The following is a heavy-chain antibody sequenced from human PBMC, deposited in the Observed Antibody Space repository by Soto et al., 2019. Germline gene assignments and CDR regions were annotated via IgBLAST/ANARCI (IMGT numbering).Heavy chain of an antibody. J-gene: IGHJ6*03. CDR2: IIPIFGIA. V-gene: IGHV1-69*10. CDR3: ARREDLSNSSHLYYMDV. Sequence: ASVKVSCKASGGTFSSYAISWVRQAPGQGLEWMGGIIPIFGIANYAQKFQGRVTITADKSTSTAYMELSSLRSEDTAVYYCARREDLSNSSHLYYMDVWGKGTTVTVSS. D-gene: IGHD6-6*01. CDR1: GGTFSSYA.